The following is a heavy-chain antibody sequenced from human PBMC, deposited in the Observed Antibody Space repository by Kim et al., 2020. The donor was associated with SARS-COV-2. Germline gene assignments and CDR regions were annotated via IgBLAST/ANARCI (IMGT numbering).Heavy chain of an antibody. D-gene: IGHD6-13*01. Sequence: ASVKVSCKASGYTFTSYAMHWVRQAPGQRLEWMGWINAGNGNTKYSQKFQGRVTITRDTSASTAYMELSSLRSEDTAVYYCATGSSSSWYAFDIWGQGTMVTVSS. J-gene: IGHJ3*02. CDR1: GYTFTSYA. CDR2: INAGNGNT. V-gene: IGHV1-3*01. CDR3: ATGSSSSWYAFDI.